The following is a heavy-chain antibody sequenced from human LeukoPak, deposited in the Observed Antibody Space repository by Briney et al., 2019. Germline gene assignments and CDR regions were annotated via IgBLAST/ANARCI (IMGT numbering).Heavy chain of an antibody. D-gene: IGHD6-13*01. CDR1: GYTFTSYY. J-gene: IGHJ4*02. Sequence: GASVKVSCKASGYTFTSYYMHWVRQAPGQGLEWMGIINPSGGSTSYAQKFQGRVTMTRDMSTSTVYMELSRLRSDDTAVYYCARNLIPEQLVLNFWGQGTLVTVSS. CDR3: ARNLIPEQLVLNF. CDR2: INPSGGST. V-gene: IGHV1-46*01.